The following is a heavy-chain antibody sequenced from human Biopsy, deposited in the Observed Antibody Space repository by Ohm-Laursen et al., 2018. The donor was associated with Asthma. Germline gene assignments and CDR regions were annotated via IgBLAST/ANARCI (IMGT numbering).Heavy chain of an antibody. CDR3: ASDFPKDYVRYNFQF. Sequence: ASVKVSCKISGYSLTDLSMQWVRQAPGQGLEWMGGHDHEEGGTVNAWRFQGRVTMTEDTSTDTAYMELSSLSSDDTAVYYCASDFPKDYVRYNFQFWGQGTLVTVSS. CDR2: HDHEEGGT. J-gene: IGHJ4*02. CDR1: GYSLTDLS. V-gene: IGHV1-24*01. D-gene: IGHD4-17*01.